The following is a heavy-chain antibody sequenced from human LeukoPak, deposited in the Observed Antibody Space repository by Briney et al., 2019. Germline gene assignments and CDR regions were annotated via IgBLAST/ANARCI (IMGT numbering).Heavy chain of an antibody. CDR3: AKEFNRGLPDY. Sequence: HPGKSLRLSCAASGFTFSGYPIHWVRQAPGKGLEWVAVISYDGSNKYYADSVKGRFTISRDNSKNTLYLQMSSLRAEDTAVYYCAKEFNRGLPDYWGQGTLVTVPS. CDR2: ISYDGSNK. V-gene: IGHV3-30-3*02. CDR1: GFTFSGYP. J-gene: IGHJ4*02. D-gene: IGHD2-21*01.